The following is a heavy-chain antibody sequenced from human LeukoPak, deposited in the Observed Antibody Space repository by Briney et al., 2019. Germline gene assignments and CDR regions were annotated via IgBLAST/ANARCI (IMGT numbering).Heavy chain of an antibody. CDR3: ARVMTVGVPAAPTDY. Sequence: PSETLSLTCTVSGGSMSINNYYWAWIRQPPGKGLEWIGSIYYTGTTYYNPSLKSRVTISVDTSKNQFSLKLSSVTAADTAVYYCARVMTVGVPAAPTDYWGQGTLVTVSS. D-gene: IGHD2-2*01. V-gene: IGHV4-39*07. J-gene: IGHJ4*02. CDR1: GGSMSINNYY. CDR2: IYYTGTT.